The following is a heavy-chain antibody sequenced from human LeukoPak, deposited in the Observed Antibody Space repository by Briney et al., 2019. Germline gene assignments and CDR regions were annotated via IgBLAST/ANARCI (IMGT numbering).Heavy chain of an antibody. CDR3: ARVDGIASQGYGMDV. CDR1: GFTFSSYS. Sequence: GGSLRLSCAASGFTFSSYSMNWVRQAPGKGLEWVSSISSSSSYIYYPDSVKGRFAISRDNAKNSLYLQMSSLRAEDTAVYYCARVDGIASQGYGMDVWGQGTTVTVSS. J-gene: IGHJ6*02. D-gene: IGHD3-3*02. CDR2: ISSSSSYI. V-gene: IGHV3-21*01.